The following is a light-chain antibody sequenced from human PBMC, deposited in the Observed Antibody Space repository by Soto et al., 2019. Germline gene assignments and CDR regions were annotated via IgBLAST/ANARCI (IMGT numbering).Light chain of an antibody. CDR1: QSVSSNY. J-gene: IGKJ2*01. Sequence: EIVLTQSPGTLSLSPGERATLSCRASQSVSSNYLAWYQQKPGQAPRLLIYGASTRASDIAGRFSGSGSGTDFTLTSSRLEPEDFAVYYCQQYGSSPPYTFGQGTKLEIK. V-gene: IGKV3-20*01. CDR3: QQYGSSPPYT. CDR2: GAS.